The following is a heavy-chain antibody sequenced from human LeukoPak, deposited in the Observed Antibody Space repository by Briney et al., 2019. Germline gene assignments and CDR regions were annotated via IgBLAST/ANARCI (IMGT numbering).Heavy chain of an antibody. CDR3: ARRSKALDILTGYYTDAFDI. V-gene: IGHV1-8*01. J-gene: IGHJ3*02. CDR2: MNPNSGNT. CDR1: GYTFTSYD. D-gene: IGHD3-9*01. Sequence: ASVKVSCKASGYTFTSYDINWVRLATGQGLEWMGWMNPNSGNTGYAQKFQGRVTMTRNTSISTAYMELSSLRSEDTAVYYCARRSKALDILTGYYTDAFDIWGQGTMVTVSS.